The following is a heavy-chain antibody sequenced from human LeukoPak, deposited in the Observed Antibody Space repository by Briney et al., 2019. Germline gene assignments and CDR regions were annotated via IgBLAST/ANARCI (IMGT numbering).Heavy chain of an antibody. V-gene: IGHV3-23*01. D-gene: IGHD2-15*01. Sequence: GGSLRLSCAASGFTFSRDGMHWVRQAPGKGLEWVSAISGSGGSTYYADSVKGRFTISRDNAKNSLYLQMNSLRAEDTAVYYCARVYCSGGSCYLSSSYFDYWGQGTLVTVSS. J-gene: IGHJ4*02. CDR3: ARVYCSGGSCYLSSSYFDY. CDR2: ISGSGGST. CDR1: GFTFSRDG.